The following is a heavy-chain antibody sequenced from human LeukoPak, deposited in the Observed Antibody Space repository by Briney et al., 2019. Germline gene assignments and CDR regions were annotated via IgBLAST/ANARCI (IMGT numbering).Heavy chain of an antibody. CDR1: GFTFSDYA. J-gene: IGHJ4*02. Sequence: GGSLRLSCAASGFTFSDYAMSWVRQAPGKGLEWVSTISGSSISTYYADSVKGRFTISRDNSKNTLYLQMNSLRAEDTAVYYCAKDGMGLHGYFDYWGQGTLVTVSS. CDR3: AKDGMGLHGYFDY. V-gene: IGHV3-23*01. D-gene: IGHD4-11*01. CDR2: ISGSSIST.